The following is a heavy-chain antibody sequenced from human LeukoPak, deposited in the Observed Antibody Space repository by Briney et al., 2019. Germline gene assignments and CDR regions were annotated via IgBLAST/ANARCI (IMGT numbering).Heavy chain of an antibody. V-gene: IGHV3-30-3*01. D-gene: IGHD3-3*01. CDR3: ATLEWLFDY. CDR1: GFTFSSSV. CDR2: ISYDGNNK. Sequence: PGRSLRLSCAASGFTFSSSVMHWVRQAPGKGLEWVAVISYDGNNKYYVDSVKGRFTLSRDNSKKTLFLQMNSLRAEDTAVYYCATLEWLFDYWGQGTLVTVSS. J-gene: IGHJ4*02.